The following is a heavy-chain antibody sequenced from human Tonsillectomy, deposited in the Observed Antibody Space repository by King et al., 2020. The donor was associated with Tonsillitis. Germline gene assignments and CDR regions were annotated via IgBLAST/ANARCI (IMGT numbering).Heavy chain of an antibody. CDR3: ARQGGSYQWDWFDP. Sequence: PLQESGPGLVKPSETLSLTCPVSGGSISGSSYYRGWIRQPPGKGLEWIGSIYYSGSTYYKPSLKSRVTISVDTSKNQFSLKLSSVTAADTAVYYCARQGGSYQWDWFDPWGQGTLVTVSS. V-gene: IGHV4-39*01. J-gene: IGHJ5*02. CDR1: GGSISGSSYY. D-gene: IGHD1-26*01. CDR2: IYYSGST.